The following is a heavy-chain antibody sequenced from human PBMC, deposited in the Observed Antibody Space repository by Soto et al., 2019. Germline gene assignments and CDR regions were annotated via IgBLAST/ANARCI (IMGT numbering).Heavy chain of an antibody. CDR2: IYYSGST. J-gene: IGHJ3*02. Sequence: TLSLTCTVSGGSISSGGYYWSWIRQHPGKGLEWIGYIYYSGSTYYNPSLKSRVTISVDTSKNQFSLKLSSVTAADTAVYYCARLLTAMVNAFDIWGQGTMVTVSS. D-gene: IGHD2-21*02. V-gene: IGHV4-31*03. CDR1: GGSISSGGYY. CDR3: ARLLTAMVNAFDI.